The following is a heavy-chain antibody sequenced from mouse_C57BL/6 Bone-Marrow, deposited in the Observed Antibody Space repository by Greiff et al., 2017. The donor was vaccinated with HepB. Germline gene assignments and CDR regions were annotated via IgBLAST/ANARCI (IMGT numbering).Heavy chain of an antibody. Sequence: QVTLKESGPGILQPSQTLSLTCSVSGFSLSTFGMGVGWIRQPSGKGLEWLVHIWWDDDKYYNPALKSRPTISKDTSKNQVVLKIANVDTADTATYYCARTYYYGSSPGWFAYWGQGTLVTVSA. CDR2: IWWDDDK. J-gene: IGHJ3*01. V-gene: IGHV8-8*01. CDR3: ARTYYYGSSPGWFAY. CDR1: GFSLSTFGMG. D-gene: IGHD1-1*01.